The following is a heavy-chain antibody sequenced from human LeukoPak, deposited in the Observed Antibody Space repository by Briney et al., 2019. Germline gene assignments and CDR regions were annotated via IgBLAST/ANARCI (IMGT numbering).Heavy chain of an antibody. Sequence: SETLSLTCAVSDDSFSSHYWTWIRQPPGKGLEWIGYISYIGSTNYNPSLKSRVTISIDTSKNQFSLQLTSVTAADTAVYYCARDLVTVTKGFDTWGQGTMVSVSS. D-gene: IGHD4-17*01. CDR3: ARDLVTVTKGFDT. J-gene: IGHJ3*02. V-gene: IGHV4-59*11. CDR1: DDSFSSHY. CDR2: ISYIGST.